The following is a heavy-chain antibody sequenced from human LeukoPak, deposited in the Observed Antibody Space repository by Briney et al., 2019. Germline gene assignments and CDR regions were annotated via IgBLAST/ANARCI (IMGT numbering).Heavy chain of an antibody. V-gene: IGHV3-9*03. CDR1: GFTFDDYA. CDR2: ISWNSGSI. Sequence: SLRLSCAASGFTFDDYAMHWVRQAPGKGLEWVSGISWNSGSIGYADSVKGRFTISRDNAKNSLYLQMNSLRAEDMALYYCAKASSSQYYYYMDVWGKGTTVTVSS. D-gene: IGHD2-2*01. CDR3: AKASSSQYYYYMDV. J-gene: IGHJ6*03.